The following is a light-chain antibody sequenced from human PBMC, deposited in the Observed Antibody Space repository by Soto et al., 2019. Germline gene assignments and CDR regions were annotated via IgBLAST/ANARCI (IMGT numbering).Light chain of an antibody. V-gene: IGKV1-39*01. CDR1: QSIGRY. Sequence: DLQMTQSPSSLSASVGDRVTITCRASQSIGRYLNWYQQKPGRAPKVLIYATSSLQGGVPSRFSGSGSGSDFTLTITSLQPEDFAIYYCQQTYSPPSITFGQGTRLDIK. CDR2: ATS. J-gene: IGKJ5*01. CDR3: QQTYSPPSIT.